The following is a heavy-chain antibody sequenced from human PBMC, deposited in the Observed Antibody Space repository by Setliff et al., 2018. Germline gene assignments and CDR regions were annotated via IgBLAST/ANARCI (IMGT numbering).Heavy chain of an antibody. CDR2: MYHSRNT. D-gene: IGHD4-17*01. CDR3: ARDAGDGYGVDAYAGGAFDI. J-gene: IGHJ3*02. CDR1: GDSINSGHY. Sequence: SETLSLTCVVSGDSINSGHYWGWIRQTPGKGLEWIGSMYHSRNTHYNPSLKSRVTILEDTSKNQFSLKLTSVTAADTAVYYCARDAGDGYGVDAYAGGAFDIWGQGTVVTVSS. V-gene: IGHV4-38-2*02.